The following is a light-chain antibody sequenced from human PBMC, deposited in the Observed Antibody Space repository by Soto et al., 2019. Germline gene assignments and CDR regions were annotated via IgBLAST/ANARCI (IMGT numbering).Light chain of an antibody. CDR1: QTISSY. CDR2: AAS. V-gene: IGKV1-39*01. Sequence: DIQMTQSPSSLSASVRDRVTITCRASQTISSYLNWYQQKPGKAPQLLIYAASGLQGGVPSRFSGSGSGTDFTLTISSLQPEDFATYSCQQLNSYPLTFGGGTK. J-gene: IGKJ4*01. CDR3: QQLNSYPLT.